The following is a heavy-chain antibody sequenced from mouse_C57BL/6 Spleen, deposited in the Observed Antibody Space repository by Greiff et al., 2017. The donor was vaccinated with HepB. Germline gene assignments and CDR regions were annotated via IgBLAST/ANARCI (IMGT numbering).Heavy chain of an antibody. J-gene: IGHJ1*03. CDR3: SRGAYDYGWYFDV. V-gene: IGHV3-6*01. D-gene: IGHD2-4*01. Sequence: ESGPGLVKPSQSLSLTCSVTGYSITSGYYWNWIRQFPGNKLEWMGYISYDGSNNYNPSLKNRISITRDTSKNQFFLKLNSVTTEDTATYYCSRGAYDYGWYFDVWGTGTTVTVSS. CDR1: GYSITSGYY. CDR2: ISYDGSN.